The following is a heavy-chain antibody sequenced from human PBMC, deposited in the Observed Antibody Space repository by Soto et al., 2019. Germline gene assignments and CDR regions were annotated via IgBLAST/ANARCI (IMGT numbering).Heavy chain of an antibody. V-gene: IGHV4-39*01. D-gene: IGHD2-15*01. CDR3: GKVLVGATGHTDSDS. CDR1: GGSIYRSGYY. Sequence: PSETLSLTCTVSGGSIYRSGYYWGWIRQPPGGGLEWIGNIDYNGVTYSNPSLKSRVTISRDTSKNQFSLKLTSVTAADTAPYYCGKVLVGATGHTDSDSWGPGTLVTVSS. J-gene: IGHJ4*02. CDR2: IDYNGVT.